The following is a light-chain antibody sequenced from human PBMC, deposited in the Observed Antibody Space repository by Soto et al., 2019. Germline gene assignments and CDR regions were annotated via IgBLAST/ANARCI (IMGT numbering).Light chain of an antibody. V-gene: IGKV1-39*01. CDR2: AAS. Sequence: DIQMTQSPSSLSASVGDRVTITCRASQNIRTYLNWYQQKPGEAPKLLIYAASSSQSGAPSRFSGSGSGTHFTLTISTLQPEDFGTYYCQQSYSTPKTFGQGTKVDIK. CDR1: QNIRTY. CDR3: QQSYSTPKT. J-gene: IGKJ1*01.